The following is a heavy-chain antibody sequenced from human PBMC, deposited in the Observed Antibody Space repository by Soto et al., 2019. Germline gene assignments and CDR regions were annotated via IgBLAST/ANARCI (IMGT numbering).Heavy chain of an antibody. D-gene: IGHD6-13*01. CDR1: GFTFSSYS. CDR3: ARDRESLRIAAPNYYYYGMDV. Sequence: PGGSLRLSCAASGFTFSSYSMNWVRQAPGKGLEWVSSISSSSYIYYADSVKGRFTISRDNAKNSLYLQMNSLRAEDTAVYYCARDRESLRIAAPNYYYYGMDVWGQGTTVTVSS. V-gene: IGHV3-21*01. CDR2: ISSSSYI. J-gene: IGHJ6*02.